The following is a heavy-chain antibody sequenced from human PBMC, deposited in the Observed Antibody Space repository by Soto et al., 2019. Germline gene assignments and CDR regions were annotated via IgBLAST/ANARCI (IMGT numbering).Heavy chain of an antibody. D-gene: IGHD3-22*01. J-gene: IGHJ4*02. CDR1: GDSISNSSHS. V-gene: IGHV4-39*01. CDR3: ARLSTRYYYDRSGNYRPTLSDFDS. Sequence: PSETLSLTCTVSGDSISNSSHSWGWIRQPPGKRQEWIRSINYSGTTYYNPSLRNRVTISVEXSENQFSLKLRSVTAADTAMYYCARLSTRYYYDRSGNYRPTLSDFDSWGQGILVTVSS. CDR2: INYSGTT.